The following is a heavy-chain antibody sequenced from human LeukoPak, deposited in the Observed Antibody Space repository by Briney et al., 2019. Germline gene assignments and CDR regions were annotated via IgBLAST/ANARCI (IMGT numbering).Heavy chain of an antibody. CDR3: ARDSPYSSGWYNWFDP. Sequence: GASVKVSCKASGYTFTSYGISWVRQAPGQGLEWMGWISAHNGNTNYAQKLQGRVTMTTDTSTSTAYMELRSLRSDDTAVYYCARDSPYSSGWYNWFDPWGQGTLVTVSS. D-gene: IGHD6-19*01. V-gene: IGHV1-18*01. J-gene: IGHJ5*02. CDR1: GYTFTSYG. CDR2: ISAHNGNT.